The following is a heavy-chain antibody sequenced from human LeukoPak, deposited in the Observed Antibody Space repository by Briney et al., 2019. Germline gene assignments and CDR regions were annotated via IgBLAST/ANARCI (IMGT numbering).Heavy chain of an antibody. CDR1: GFTFDEYA. Sequence: GGSLRLSCAASGFTFDEYAMHWVRQAPGQGLEWVSLFSGDGGSTYYADSVKGRFTISRDNSKNSLYLQMNSLRTEDTALYYCANLDDSSGLYAFHIWGQGTMVTVSS. V-gene: IGHV3-43*02. D-gene: IGHD3-22*01. CDR3: ANLDDSSGLYAFHI. J-gene: IGHJ3*02. CDR2: FSGDGGST.